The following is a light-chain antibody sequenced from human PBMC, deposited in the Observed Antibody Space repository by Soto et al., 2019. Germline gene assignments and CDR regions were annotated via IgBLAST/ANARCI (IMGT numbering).Light chain of an antibody. Sequence: QSVLTQPPSASGTPGQRVTISCSGSSSNIGSNTVNWYQQLPGTAPKLLIYSDNQRPSGVPDRFSGSKSGTSVSLAISGLQSEDEADYYCAAWDGSLNGRVFGGGTKLTVL. CDR3: AAWDGSLNGRV. J-gene: IGLJ3*02. CDR1: SSNIGSNT. CDR2: SDN. V-gene: IGLV1-44*01.